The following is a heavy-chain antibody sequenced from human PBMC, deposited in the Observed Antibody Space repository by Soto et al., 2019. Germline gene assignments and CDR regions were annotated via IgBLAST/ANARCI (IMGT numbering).Heavy chain of an antibody. CDR2: IIPIFGTA. Sequence: SVKVSCKASGGTFSSYAISWVRQAPGQGLEWMGGIIPIFGTANYAQKFQGRVTITADESTSTAYMELSSLRSEDTAVYYCARGGGDSYGYYYFDYWGQGTLVTVSS. D-gene: IGHD5-18*01. CDR1: GGTFSSYA. CDR3: ARGGGDSYGYYYFDY. V-gene: IGHV1-69*13. J-gene: IGHJ4*02.